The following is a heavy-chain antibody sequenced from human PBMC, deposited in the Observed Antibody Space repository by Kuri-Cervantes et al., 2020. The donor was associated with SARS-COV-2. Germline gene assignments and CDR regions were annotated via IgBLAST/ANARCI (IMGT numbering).Heavy chain of an antibody. D-gene: IGHD3-10*01. V-gene: IGHV4-39*01. J-gene: IGHJ4*02. Sequence: GSLRLSCSVSGDSIRGSSYSWAWIRQPPGKGLEWIGSIYYSGSTYYNPSLKSRVTISVDTSKNQFSLKLSSVTAADTVVYFCARATPMVRGIYSWGFDSWGQGTLVTVSS. CDR2: IYYSGST. CDR1: GDSIRGSSYS. CDR3: ARATPMVRGIYSWGFDS.